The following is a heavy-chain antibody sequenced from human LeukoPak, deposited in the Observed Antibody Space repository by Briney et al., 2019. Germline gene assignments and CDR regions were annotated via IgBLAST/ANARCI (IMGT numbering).Heavy chain of an antibody. V-gene: IGHV4-4*02. CDR1: GDSISSSNW. D-gene: IGHD1-14*01. CDR2: IYHGGST. Sequence: SGTLSLTCAVSGDSISSSNWWSWVRQPPGKGLEWIGEIYHGGSTDYNPSLKSRVTISLDKSKNQFSLELISVTAADTAVYYCARLYNIFDYWGQGTLVTVSS. J-gene: IGHJ4*02. CDR3: ARLYNIFDY.